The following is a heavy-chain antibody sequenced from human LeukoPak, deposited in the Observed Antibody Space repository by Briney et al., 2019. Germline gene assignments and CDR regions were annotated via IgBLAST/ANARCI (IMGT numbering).Heavy chain of an antibody. Sequence: SETLSLTCAVYGGFFSGYYWGWIRQPPGKGLEWIVEINHTGNTNFNPSLKSRVTISLDTSKNQFSLRLTSVTAADTAVYYCARHEPHGDYWGQGTLVTVSS. CDR2: INHTGNT. J-gene: IGHJ4*02. V-gene: IGHV4-34*01. CDR3: ARHEPHGDY. CDR1: GGFFSGYY.